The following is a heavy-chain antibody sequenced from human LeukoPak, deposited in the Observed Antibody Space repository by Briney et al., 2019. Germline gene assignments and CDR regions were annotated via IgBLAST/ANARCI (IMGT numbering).Heavy chain of an antibody. J-gene: IGHJ4*02. Sequence: GGSLRLSCTASGFTFSSDAMTWVREAPGKGLGWVSGISGSGDITYYADSVKGRFTISRDNSKNTLYLQMNTLRAEDTAVYYCAKAGVHGYNYGFDYWGQGTLVTVSS. CDR1: GFTFSSDA. CDR2: ISGSGDIT. D-gene: IGHD5-24*01. CDR3: AKAGVHGYNYGFDY. V-gene: IGHV3-23*01.